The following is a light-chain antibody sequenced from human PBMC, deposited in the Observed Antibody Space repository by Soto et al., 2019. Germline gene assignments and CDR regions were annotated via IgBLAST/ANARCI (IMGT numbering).Light chain of an antibody. J-gene: IGKJ1*01. CDR1: QNVSSRY. CDR3: QQYGTSPWT. CDR2: AAS. V-gene: IGKV3-20*01. Sequence: EIVLTQSPGTLSVSPGERATLSCRASQNVSSRYVAWYQQKPGQAPRLLIYAASGRATGIPDRFSGSGSGTDFTLTISRLEPEDFGVYHCQQYGTSPWTFGQGTKVEIK.